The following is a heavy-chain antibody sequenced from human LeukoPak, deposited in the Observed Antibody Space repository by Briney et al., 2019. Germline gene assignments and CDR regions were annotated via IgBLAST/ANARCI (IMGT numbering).Heavy chain of an antibody. CDR3: ARDKSLRGNWYGNDH. D-gene: IGHD1-1*01. CDR1: GGSLSTYY. CDR2: SGNT. Sequence: SETLSLTCTVSGGSLSTYYWSWIRQSPGKGLEWIGYSGNTNYNPSLKSRVTISVDTSKNQFSLKLNSVTAADTAVYYCARDKSLRGNWYGNDHWGQGALVTVSS. V-gene: IGHV4-59*01. J-gene: IGHJ4*02.